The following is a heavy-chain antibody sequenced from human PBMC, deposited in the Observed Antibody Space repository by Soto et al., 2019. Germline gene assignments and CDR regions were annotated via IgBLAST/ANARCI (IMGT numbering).Heavy chain of an antibody. CDR3: AKDATRTSGWYYFDY. D-gene: IGHD6-19*01. V-gene: IGHV1-24*01. J-gene: IGHJ4*02. CDR1: GDTLTEVS. CDR2: YDPEKGKR. Sequence: GASVKVSCKVSGDTLTEVSMHWVRQSPEKGLEWMGGYDPEKGKRISAQKFKGRLTMTEDTSTDTAYMKLNSLRAEDTAIYYCAKDATRTSGWYYFDYWGQGTLVTVSS.